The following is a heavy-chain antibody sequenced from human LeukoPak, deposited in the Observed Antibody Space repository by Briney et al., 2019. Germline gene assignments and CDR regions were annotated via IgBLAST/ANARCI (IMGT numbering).Heavy chain of an antibody. J-gene: IGHJ4*02. CDR1: GYTFTSYG. Sequence: GASVKVSCKASGYTFTSYGISWVRQAPGQGLEWMGGIIPIFGTANYAQKFQGRVTITADESTSTAYMELSSLRSEDTAVYYCASSTFLRYFDWLSIWGQGTLVTVSS. D-gene: IGHD3-9*01. V-gene: IGHV1-69*13. CDR2: IIPIFGTA. CDR3: ASSTFLRYFDWLSI.